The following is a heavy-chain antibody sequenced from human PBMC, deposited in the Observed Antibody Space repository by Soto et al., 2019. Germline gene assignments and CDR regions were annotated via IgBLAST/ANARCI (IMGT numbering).Heavy chain of an antibody. Sequence: QVQLVESGGGVVQPGRSLRLSCAASGFTFSSYAMHWVRQAPGKGLEWVAVISYDGSNKYYVDSVKGRFTISRDNSKKTLYLQMNSLRAEDTAVYYCARDYYRFNSGYGFSMDVWGQGTTVTDSS. J-gene: IGHJ6*02. V-gene: IGHV3-30-3*01. D-gene: IGHD5-12*01. CDR3: ARDYYRFNSGYGFSMDV. CDR2: ISYDGSNK. CDR1: GFTFSSYA.